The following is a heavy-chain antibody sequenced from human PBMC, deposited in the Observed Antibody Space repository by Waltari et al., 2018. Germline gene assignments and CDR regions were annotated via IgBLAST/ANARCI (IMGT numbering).Heavy chain of an antibody. V-gene: IGHV3-7*01. Sequence: IQLVESGGGLVQPGGSLRLSCAASGFPFSRFWMSWVRQAPGKGPEGVANRNQDGSEKYYVDSVKGRFTISRDNGKNSLYLQLNSLRVDDTALYYCTDFDYWGLGTLVTVSS. CDR3: TDFDY. J-gene: IGHJ4*02. CDR2: RNQDGSEK. CDR1: GFPFSRFW.